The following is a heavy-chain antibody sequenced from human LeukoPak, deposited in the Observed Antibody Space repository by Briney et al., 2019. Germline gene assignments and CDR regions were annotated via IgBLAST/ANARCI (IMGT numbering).Heavy chain of an antibody. CDR3: ARGYDILTGYTG. V-gene: IGHV4-59*01. D-gene: IGHD3-9*01. CDR1: GGSISSYY. Sequence: SETLSLTCTVSGGSISSYYWSWIRQPPGKGLEWIGYIYYSGSTNYNPSLKSRVTISVDTSKNQFSLKLSSVTAADTAVYYCARGYDILTGYTGGGQGTLVTVSS. CDR2: IYYSGST. J-gene: IGHJ4*02.